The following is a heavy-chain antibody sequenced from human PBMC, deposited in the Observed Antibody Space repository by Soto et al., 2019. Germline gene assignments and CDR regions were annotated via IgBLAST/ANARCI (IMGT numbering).Heavy chain of an antibody. D-gene: IGHD3-3*01. CDR3: ASYRYYDFWSGYSGYYYGMDV. V-gene: IGHV3-21*01. J-gene: IGHJ6*02. Sequence: PGGSLRLSCAASGFTFSSYSMNWVRQAPGKGLEWVSSISSSSSYIYYADSVKGRFTISRDNAKNSLYLQMNSLRDEDTAVYYCASYRYYDFWSGYSGYYYGMDVWGQGTTVTVSS. CDR1: GFTFSSYS. CDR2: ISSSSSYI.